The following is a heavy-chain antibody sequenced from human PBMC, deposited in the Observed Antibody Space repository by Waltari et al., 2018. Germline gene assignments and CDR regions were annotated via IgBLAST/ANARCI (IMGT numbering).Heavy chain of an antibody. D-gene: IGHD1-26*01. Sequence: QVQLVQSGAEVKKPGSSVKVSCKASGGTFSSYAISWVRQAPGQGLEWMGGIIPFFGTANYAQKFQGRVTITADESTGTAYMELSSLRSEDTAVDYCARVGSGSYHNAFDIWGQGTMVTVSS. CDR1: GGTFSSYA. CDR2: IIPFFGTA. V-gene: IGHV1-69*12. CDR3: ARVGSGSYHNAFDI. J-gene: IGHJ3*02.